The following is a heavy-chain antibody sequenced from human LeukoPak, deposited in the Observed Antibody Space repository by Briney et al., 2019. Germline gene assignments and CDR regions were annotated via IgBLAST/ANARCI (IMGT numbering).Heavy chain of an antibody. D-gene: IGHD6-19*01. CDR1: GGTFSSYA. J-gene: IGHJ4*02. V-gene: IGHV1-69*04. Sequence: ASMKVSCKASGGTFSSYAISWVRQAPGQGLEWMGRIIPILGIANYAQKFQGRVTITADKSTSTAYMELSSLRSEDTAVYYCARGLAVAGTFSFDYWGQGTPVTVSS. CDR3: ARGLAVAGTFSFDY. CDR2: IIPILGIA.